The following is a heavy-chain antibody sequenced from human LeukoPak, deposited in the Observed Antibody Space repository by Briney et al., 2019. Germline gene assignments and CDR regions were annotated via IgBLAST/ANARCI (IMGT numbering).Heavy chain of an antibody. J-gene: IGHJ4*02. D-gene: IGHD2-2*01. CDR2: IYSGGST. Sequence: GGSLRLSCAASGFTVSSNYMSWVRQAPGKGLEGVSVIYSGGSTYYADSVTGRFTISRDNSKNTLYLQMNSLRAEDTAVYYCASSKKDIVVVPASYWGQGTLVTVSS. CDR1: GFTVSSNY. V-gene: IGHV3-53*01. CDR3: ASSKKDIVVVPASY.